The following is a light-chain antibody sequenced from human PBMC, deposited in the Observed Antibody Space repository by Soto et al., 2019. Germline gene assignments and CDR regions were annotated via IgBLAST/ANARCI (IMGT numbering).Light chain of an antibody. Sequence: IQMTQSPSSLSASVGDRVTITSQASQSITTYLNWYQQTSGEAPKLLIYAAARLQTGVPSRFSGSGSGTDFTLTISSLQPEDFATYYCQQAHGAPPTFGQGTKVDIK. V-gene: IGKV1-39*01. CDR1: QSITTY. CDR3: QQAHGAPPT. J-gene: IGKJ1*01. CDR2: AAA.